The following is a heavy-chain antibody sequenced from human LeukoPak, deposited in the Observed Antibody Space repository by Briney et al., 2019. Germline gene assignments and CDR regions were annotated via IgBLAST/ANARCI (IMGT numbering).Heavy chain of an antibody. CDR2: ISGSGGST. V-gene: IGHV3-23*01. CDR1: GFTFSSYA. Sequence: GGSLRLSCAASGFTFSSYAMSWVRQAPGKGLEWVSAISGSGGSTYYADSVKGRFTISRDNSKNTLYLRMNSLRAEDTAVYYCAKTGGYYDSSGHRDYWGQGTLVTVSS. D-gene: IGHD3-22*01. CDR3: AKTGGYYDSSGHRDY. J-gene: IGHJ4*02.